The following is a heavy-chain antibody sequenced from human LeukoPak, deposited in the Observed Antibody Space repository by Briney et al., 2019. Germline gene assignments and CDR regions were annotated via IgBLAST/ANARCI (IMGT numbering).Heavy chain of an antibody. D-gene: IGHD5-18*01. J-gene: IGHJ6*02. Sequence: GGSLRLSCAASGFTFSSYSMNWVRQAPGKGLEWVSSISSSSSYIYYADSVKGRFTISRDNAKNSLYLQMNSLRAEDTAVYYCAREDTMTPYGMDVWGQGTTVTVSS. CDR1: GFTFSSYS. CDR3: AREDTMTPYGMDV. V-gene: IGHV3-21*01. CDR2: ISSSSSYI.